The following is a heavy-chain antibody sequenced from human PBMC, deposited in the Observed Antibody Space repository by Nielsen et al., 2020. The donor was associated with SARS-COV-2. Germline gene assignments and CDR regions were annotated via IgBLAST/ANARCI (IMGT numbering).Heavy chain of an antibody. Sequence: SETLSLTCSVSGDSVSLSTHSFGWIRQPPGKGLEWIGDIFYNGNTFYNPSLKSRLTISTDRSRSQLSLRLTSVTAADTAVYYCARAWPLYGSGTHGRTAFDIWCLGTRITVSA. D-gene: IGHD3-10*01. J-gene: IGHJ3*02. V-gene: IGHV4-30-4*01. CDR1: GDSVSLSTHS. CDR2: IFYNGNT. CDR3: ARAWPLYGSGTHGRTAFDI.